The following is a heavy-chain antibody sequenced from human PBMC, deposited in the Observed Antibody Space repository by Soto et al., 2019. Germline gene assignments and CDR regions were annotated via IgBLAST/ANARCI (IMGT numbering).Heavy chain of an antibody. Sequence: SETLSHTCTVSGGSISSSSYYWGWIRQPPGKGLEWIGNIYYSGSTYYNPSLKSRVTISVDTSKNQFSLKLSSVTAADTTVYYCAILLRFLEWLPAHPYYGMDVWGQGTTVTV. CDR3: AILLRFLEWLPAHPYYGMDV. CDR1: GGSISSSSYY. J-gene: IGHJ6*02. D-gene: IGHD3-3*01. CDR2: IYYSGST. V-gene: IGHV4-39*01.